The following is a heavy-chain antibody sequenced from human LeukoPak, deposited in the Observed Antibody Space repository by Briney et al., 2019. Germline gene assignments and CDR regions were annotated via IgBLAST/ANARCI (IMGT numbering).Heavy chain of an antibody. CDR3: ARVLLYSSSLIDY. CDR2: ISSSSSYI. Sequence: SGGSLRLSCAASGFTFSSYSMNWVRQAPEKGLEWVSSISSSSSYIYYADSVKGRFTISRDNAKNSLYLQMNSLRAEDTAVYYCARVLLYSSSLIDYWGQGTLVTVSS. V-gene: IGHV3-21*01. D-gene: IGHD6-13*01. CDR1: GFTFSSYS. J-gene: IGHJ4*02.